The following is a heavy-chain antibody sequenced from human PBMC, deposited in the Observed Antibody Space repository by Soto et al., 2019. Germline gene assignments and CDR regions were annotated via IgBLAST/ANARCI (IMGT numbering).Heavy chain of an antibody. CDR1: GFIVSDTY. Sequence: EVQLVESGGGLVQPGGSLRLSCTASGFIVSDTYMNWVRQAPGKGLEWVSVLSNRGDTHYADSVRGRFSLSRDIADNTLHLQMNYLRVEDTAVYYCAREPRYCRGGSCSITGDAFDIWGQGTMVTVSS. CDR2: LSNRGDT. V-gene: IGHV3-66*01. CDR3: AREPRYCRGGSCSITGDAFDI. J-gene: IGHJ3*02. D-gene: IGHD2-15*01.